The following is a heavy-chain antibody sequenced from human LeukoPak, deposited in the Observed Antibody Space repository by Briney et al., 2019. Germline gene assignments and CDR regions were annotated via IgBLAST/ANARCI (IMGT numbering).Heavy chain of an antibody. J-gene: IGHJ3*02. V-gene: IGHV3-21*01. CDR2: ISSSSSYI. Sequence: GGSLRLSCAASGFTFSSYSMNWVRQAPGKGLEWVSSISSSSSYIYYADSVKGRFTISRDNAKNSLYLQMNSLRAEDTAVYYCATSSSPLYAFDIWGQGTMVTVSS. CDR1: GFTFSSYS. D-gene: IGHD6-6*01. CDR3: ATSSSPLYAFDI.